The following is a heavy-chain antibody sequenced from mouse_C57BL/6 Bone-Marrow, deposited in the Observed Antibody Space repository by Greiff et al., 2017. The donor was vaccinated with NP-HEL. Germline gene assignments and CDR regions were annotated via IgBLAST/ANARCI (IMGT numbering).Heavy chain of an antibody. J-gene: IGHJ2*01. CDR2: IYPGDGDT. V-gene: IGHV1-82*01. CDR3: AREDYYGSSSLLYY. Sequence: VQLVESGPELVKPGASVKISCKASGYAFSSSWMNWVKQRPGKGLEWIGRIYPGDGDTNYNGKFKGKATLTADKSSSTAYMQLSSLTSEDSAVYFCAREDYYGSSSLLYYWGQGTTLTVSS. D-gene: IGHD1-1*01. CDR1: GYAFSSSW.